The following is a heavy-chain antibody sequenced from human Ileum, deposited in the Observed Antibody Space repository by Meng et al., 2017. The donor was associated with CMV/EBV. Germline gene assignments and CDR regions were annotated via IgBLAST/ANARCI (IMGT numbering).Heavy chain of an antibody. Sequence: TFSSYAMGWVGQAPGKGLEWVSGISGSAVSTYYADSVKGRFTISRDNSKNTLYLQMNSLRAEDTAVYYCAKEGLGCSGGSCSFDYWGQGTLVTVSS. D-gene: IGHD2-15*01. CDR2: ISGSAVST. CDR3: AKEGLGCSGGSCSFDY. J-gene: IGHJ4*02. V-gene: IGHV3-23*01. CDR1: TFSSYA.